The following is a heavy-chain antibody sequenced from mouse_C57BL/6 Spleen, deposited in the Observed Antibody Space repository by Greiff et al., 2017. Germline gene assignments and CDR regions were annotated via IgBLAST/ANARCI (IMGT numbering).Heavy chain of an antibody. CDR2: IDPSDSYT. CDR3: ARAFITTVVPFAY. V-gene: IGHV1-50*01. CDR1: GYTFTSYW. Sequence: QVQLQQPGAELVKPGASVKLSCKASGYTFTSYWMQWVKQRPGQGLEWIGEIDPSDSYTNYNQKFKGKATLTVDTSSSTAYMPLSSLTSEDSAVXYCARAFITTVVPFAYWGQGTLVTVSA. J-gene: IGHJ3*01. D-gene: IGHD1-1*01.